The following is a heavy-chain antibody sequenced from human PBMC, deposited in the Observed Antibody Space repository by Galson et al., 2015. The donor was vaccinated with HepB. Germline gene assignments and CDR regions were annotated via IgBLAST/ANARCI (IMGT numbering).Heavy chain of an antibody. CDR2: ISTTGGST. Sequence: SLRLSCAASGFTFSSYAMSWVRQAPGKGLEWVSSISTTGGSTYYANSVKGQFTISRDNSKNTLYLQMNSLRAEDTAVYYCAKGSLVGATRSPADYWGQGTLVTVSS. J-gene: IGHJ4*02. V-gene: IGHV3-23*01. D-gene: IGHD1-26*01. CDR3: AKGSLVGATRSPADY. CDR1: GFTFSSYA.